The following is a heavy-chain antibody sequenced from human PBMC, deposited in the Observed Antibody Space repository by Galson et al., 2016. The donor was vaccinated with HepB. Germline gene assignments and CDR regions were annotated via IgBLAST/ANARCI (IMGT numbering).Heavy chain of an antibody. V-gene: IGHV4-39*02. D-gene: IGHD2-15*01. CDR3: ARRCRASGEVMVASSTYYYNGMDV. CDR1: GGSISSSDYY. J-gene: IGHJ6*04. CDR2: IYYSGRA. Sequence: SETLSLTCTVSGGSISSSDYYWGWIRQPPGKGLEWIGNIYYSGRAYYSPSLQSRVTISVDTSKNHSSLKLNSVTAADTAVYYCARRCRASGEVMVASSTYYYNGMDVWGKGTTVTVSS.